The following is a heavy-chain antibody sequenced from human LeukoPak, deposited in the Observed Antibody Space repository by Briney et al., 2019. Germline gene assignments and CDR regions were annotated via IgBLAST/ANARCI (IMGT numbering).Heavy chain of an antibody. CDR1: GGTFSDYY. Sequence: PSETLSLTCAAYGGTFSDYYLSWLRQPPGKGLEWIGEINHSGSTNYNPSLKSGVTISVDTSKNQFSLKLSSVTATDTAGYYCARGLIDRDTVYYFDYWGQGTLVTVSS. J-gene: IGHJ4*02. CDR2: INHSGST. V-gene: IGHV4-34*01. CDR3: ARGLIDRDTVYYFDY. D-gene: IGHD3-22*01.